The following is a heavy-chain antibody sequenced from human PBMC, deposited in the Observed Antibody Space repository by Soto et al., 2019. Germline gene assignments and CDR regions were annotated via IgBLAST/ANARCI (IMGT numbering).Heavy chain of an antibody. CDR3: AKDIGRRDTMVRGVTLYYYYYGMYV. Sequence: GGSLRLSCAASGFTFDDYAMHWVRQAPGKGLEWVSGISWNSGSIGYADSVKGRFTISRDNAKNSLYLQMNSLRAEDTALYYCAKDIGRRDTMVRGVTLYYYYYGMYVWGQGTTVTVSS. J-gene: IGHJ6*02. CDR1: GFTFDDYA. CDR2: ISWNSGSI. V-gene: IGHV3-9*01. D-gene: IGHD3-10*01.